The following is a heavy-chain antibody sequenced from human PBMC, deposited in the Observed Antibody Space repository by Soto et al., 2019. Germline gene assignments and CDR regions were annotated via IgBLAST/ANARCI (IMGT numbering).Heavy chain of an antibody. J-gene: IGHJ4*02. CDR2: ISSSSSYI. CDR1: GIPFSSYS. Sequence: GGSLRLSCAASGIPFSSYSMNWIRQAPGKGLEWVSSISSSSSYIYYADSVKGRFTISRDNAKNSLYLQMNSLRAEDTAVYYCASQLQYGDDDWGQGTLVTVSS. CDR3: ASQLQYGDDD. D-gene: IGHD4-4*01. V-gene: IGHV3-21*01.